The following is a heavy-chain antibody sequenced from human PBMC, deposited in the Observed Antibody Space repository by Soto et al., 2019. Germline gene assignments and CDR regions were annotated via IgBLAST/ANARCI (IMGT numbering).Heavy chain of an antibody. V-gene: IGHV4-31*03. CDR3: ARRWGYYFDY. J-gene: IGHJ4*02. D-gene: IGHD3-16*01. CDR1: GGSISSGGYY. Sequence: ASETLSLTCTVSGGSISSGGYYWSLIRQHPGNGLEWIGYIYYSGSTYYNPSLKSRVTISVDTSKNQFSLKLSSVTAADTAVYYCARRWGYYFDYWGQGTLVTVSS. CDR2: IYYSGST.